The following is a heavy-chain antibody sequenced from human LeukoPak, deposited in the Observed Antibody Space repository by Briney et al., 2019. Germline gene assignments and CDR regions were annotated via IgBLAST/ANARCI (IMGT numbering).Heavy chain of an antibody. J-gene: IGHJ4*02. Sequence: GGTLRLSCAASGFTFSSYAMNWVRQAPGKGLEWVSYISSSGSTIYYADSVKGRFTISRDNAKNSLYLQMNSLRAEDTAVYYCARDRALSVYFDYWGQGTLVTVSS. CDR3: ARDRALSVYFDY. D-gene: IGHD3-10*01. CDR1: GFTFSSYA. CDR2: ISSSGSTI. V-gene: IGHV3-48*03.